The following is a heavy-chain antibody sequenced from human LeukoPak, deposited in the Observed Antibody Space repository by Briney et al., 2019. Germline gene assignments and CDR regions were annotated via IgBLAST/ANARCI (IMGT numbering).Heavy chain of an antibody. CDR3: ARAPLNTAMVTEGIFDY. Sequence: NPGGSLRLSCAASGFTFSSYAMSWIRQPPGKGLEWIGEINHSGSTKYNPSLKSRVTISLDTSKNQFSLKLSSVTAADTAVYYCARAPLNTAMVTEGIFDYWGQGTLVTVSS. V-gene: IGHV4-34*01. CDR2: INHSGST. CDR1: GFTFSSYA. J-gene: IGHJ4*02. D-gene: IGHD5-18*01.